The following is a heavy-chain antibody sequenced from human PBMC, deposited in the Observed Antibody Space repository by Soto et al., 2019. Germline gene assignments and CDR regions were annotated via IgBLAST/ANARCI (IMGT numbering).Heavy chain of an antibody. CDR2: INHSGST. CDR3: ARGRDYYGSGSSRSFDY. V-gene: IGHV4-34*01. D-gene: IGHD3-10*01. J-gene: IGHJ4*02. CDR1: GGSFSGYY. Sequence: QVQLQQWGAGLLKPSETLSLTCAVYGGSFSGYYWSWIRQPPGKGLEWIGEINHSGSTNYNPSLKSPVTLSVDTSKNQFSLKLSFVTAADTAVYYCARGRDYYGSGSSRSFDYWGQGTLVTVSS.